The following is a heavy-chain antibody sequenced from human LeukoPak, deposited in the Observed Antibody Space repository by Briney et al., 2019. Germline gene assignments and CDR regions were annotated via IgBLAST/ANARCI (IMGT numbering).Heavy chain of an antibody. CDR2: INPNSGGT. Sequence: ASVKVSCKASGHTFSGYYIYWVRQAPGQGLEWMGWINPNSGGTNYAQKFQGRVTTTRDTSISTAYMELSRLRSDDTAVYYCASATGYSSGWYNYWGQGTLVTVSS. J-gene: IGHJ4*02. CDR1: GHTFSGYY. CDR3: ASATGYSSGWYNY. D-gene: IGHD6-19*01. V-gene: IGHV1-2*02.